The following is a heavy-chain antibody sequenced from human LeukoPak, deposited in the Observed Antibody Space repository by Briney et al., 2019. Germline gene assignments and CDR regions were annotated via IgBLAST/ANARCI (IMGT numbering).Heavy chain of an antibody. D-gene: IGHD2/OR15-2a*01. CDR3: ARPIGPGAFDI. J-gene: IGHJ3*02. Sequence: SETLSLTCTVSGGSISRYYWSWIRQPPGKGLEWIGYIYYSGSTNYNPSLKSRVTISVDTSKNQFSLKLSSVTAADTAVYYCARPIGPGAFDIWGQGTMVTVSS. V-gene: IGHV4-59*01. CDR2: IYYSGST. CDR1: GGSISRYY.